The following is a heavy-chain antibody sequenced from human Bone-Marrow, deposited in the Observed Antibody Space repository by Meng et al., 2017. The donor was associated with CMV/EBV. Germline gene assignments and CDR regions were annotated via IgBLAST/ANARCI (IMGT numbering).Heavy chain of an antibody. J-gene: IGHJ3*01. CDR2: INPDGGTT. CDR1: GYTFITYY. D-gene: IGHD3-22*01. Sequence: ASVKVSCKASGYTFITYYIHWARQAPGQGLEWMGRINPDGGTTTYAQKFQGGVTLTSDTSTSTVYMELSSLRSEDTAVYYCARDLVGYDAFDVWGQGTMVTVSS. V-gene: IGHV1-46*01. CDR3: ARDLVGYDAFDV.